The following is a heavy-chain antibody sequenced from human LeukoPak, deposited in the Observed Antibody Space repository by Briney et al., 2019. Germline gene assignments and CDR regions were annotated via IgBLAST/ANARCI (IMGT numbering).Heavy chain of an antibody. CDR2: IIPIFGTA. CDR3: ARAVTGAIIVVPAASGWFDP. CDR1: GGTFSSYA. J-gene: IGHJ5*02. D-gene: IGHD2-2*01. V-gene: IGHV1-69*05. Sequence: SVKVSCKASGGTFSSYAISWVRQAPGQGLEWMGGIIPIFGTANYAQKFQGRATITTDESTSTAYMGLSSLRSEDTAVYYCARAVTGAIIVVPAASGWFDPWGQGTLVTVSS.